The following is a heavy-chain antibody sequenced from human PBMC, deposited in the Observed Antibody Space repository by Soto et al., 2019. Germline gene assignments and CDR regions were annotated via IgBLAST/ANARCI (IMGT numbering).Heavy chain of an antibody. Sequence: ASVTVSCKASGYTFTSYYMHWVRQAPGQGLEWMGIINPSGGSTSYAQKFQGRVTMTRDTSTSTVYMELSSLRSEDTAVYYCARGGTIFGVVIYYYYGMDVWGQGTTVTVSS. CDR1: GYTFTSYY. CDR2: INPSGGST. CDR3: ARGGTIFGVVIYYYYGMDV. D-gene: IGHD3-3*01. V-gene: IGHV1-46*01. J-gene: IGHJ6*02.